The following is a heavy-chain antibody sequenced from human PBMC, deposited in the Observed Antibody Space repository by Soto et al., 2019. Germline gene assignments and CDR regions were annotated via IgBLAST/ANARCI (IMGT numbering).Heavy chain of an antibody. CDR3: ATSQKGYNWNYFDH. V-gene: IGHV4-38-2*02. J-gene: IGHJ4*02. CDR1: GEYISSGYH. CDR2: VFYTGFT. Sequence: SETLSLTCTVSGEYISSGYHWAWIRQPPGKGPEWIGSVFYTGFTSYNPSLESRVSVSVDTSKSQFSLKLSAVTAADTAVYYCATSQKGYNWNYFDHWGQGALVTVSS. D-gene: IGHD1-20*01.